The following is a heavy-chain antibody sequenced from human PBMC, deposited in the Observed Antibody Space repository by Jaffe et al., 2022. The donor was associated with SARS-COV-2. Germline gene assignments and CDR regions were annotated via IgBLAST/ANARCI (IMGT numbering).Heavy chain of an antibody. V-gene: IGHV1-69*08. CDR2: IIPILGIA. J-gene: IGHJ5*02. Sequence: QVQLVQSGAEVKKPGSSVKVSCKASGGTFSSYTISWVRQAPGQGLEWMGRIIPILGIANYAQKFQGRVTITADKSTSTAYMELSSLRSEDTAVYYCARDHVGYDFWSGQTPPDPWGQGTLVTVSS. D-gene: IGHD3-3*01. CDR3: ARDHVGYDFWSGQTPPDP. CDR1: GGTFSSYT.